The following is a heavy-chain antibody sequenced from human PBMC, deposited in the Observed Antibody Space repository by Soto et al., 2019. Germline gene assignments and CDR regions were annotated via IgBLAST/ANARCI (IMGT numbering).Heavy chain of an antibody. J-gene: IGHJ3*01. CDR2: ISGSGTTK. V-gene: IGHV3-11*01. D-gene: IGHD1-26*01. Sequence: QVQLVESGGALVKPGGSLTLSCAASGFTFSQYYMTWIRQGPGKGLEWVSSISGSGTTKYYAASVRCRFTVSRDNANNSLHLEVDNLRADDIARYFCVRQTRGRYDVFDVWGQRTMVTVSS. CDR3: VRQTRGRYDVFDV. CDR1: GFTFSQYY.